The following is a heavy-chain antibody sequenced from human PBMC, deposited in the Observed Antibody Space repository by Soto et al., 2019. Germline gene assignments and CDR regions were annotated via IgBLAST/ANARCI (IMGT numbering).Heavy chain of an antibody. CDR1: GFSLSTSGVG. CDR3: AHRPSYCSGGSCYSGFDY. CDR2: IYWDDDK. V-gene: IGHV2-5*02. J-gene: IGHJ4*02. Sequence: QITLKESGPTLVKPTQTLTLTCTFSGFSLSTSGVGVGWIRQPPGKALEWLALIYWDDDKRYSPSLKSRLTITKDTSKNQVVLTMTNTDPADTATYYCAHRPSYCSGGSCYSGFDYWGQGTLVTVSS. D-gene: IGHD2-15*01.